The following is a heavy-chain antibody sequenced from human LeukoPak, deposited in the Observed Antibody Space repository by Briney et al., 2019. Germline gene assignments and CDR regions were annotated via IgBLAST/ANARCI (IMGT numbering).Heavy chain of an antibody. V-gene: IGHV1-2*03. CDR3: ATDSYLEQLVL. J-gene: IGHJ4*02. CDR1: GYTFTDFY. Sequence: LGASVKVSCKASGYTFTDFYLHWVRQAPGQGLEWMGCINPNTGGTNYAQNFQGRVTMTRDTSVSAAYMDLSRLKSDDTAVYYCATDSYLEQLVLWGQGTLVTVSS. CDR2: INPNTGGT. D-gene: IGHD6-6*01.